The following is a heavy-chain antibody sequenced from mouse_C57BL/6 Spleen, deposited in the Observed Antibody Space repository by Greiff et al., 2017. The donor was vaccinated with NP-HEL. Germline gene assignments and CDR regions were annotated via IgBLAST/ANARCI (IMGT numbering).Heavy chain of an antibody. J-gene: IGHJ3*01. CDR2: ISRGSSTI. CDR1: GFTFSDYG. Sequence: EVKVVESGGGLVKPGGSLKLSCAASGFTFSDYGMHWVRQAPERGLEWVAYISRGSSTIYYADTVKGRFTISRDNAKNTLFLQMTSLRSEDTAMYYCAKREFAYWGQGTLVTVSA. CDR3: AKREFAY. V-gene: IGHV5-17*01.